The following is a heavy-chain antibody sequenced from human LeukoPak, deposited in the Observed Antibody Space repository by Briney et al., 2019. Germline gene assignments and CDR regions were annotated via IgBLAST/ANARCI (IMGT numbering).Heavy chain of an antibody. CDR1: GFTFSSYS. CDR3: ARIRDGYNYCFDY. D-gene: IGHD5-24*01. Sequence: PGGSLRLSCAASGFTFSSYSMNWVRQAPGKGLEWVSSISSSSSYIYYADSVKGRFTIPRDNAKNSLYLQMNSLRAEDTAVYYCARIRDGYNYCFDYWGQGTLVTVSS. J-gene: IGHJ4*02. CDR2: ISSSSSYI. V-gene: IGHV3-21*01.